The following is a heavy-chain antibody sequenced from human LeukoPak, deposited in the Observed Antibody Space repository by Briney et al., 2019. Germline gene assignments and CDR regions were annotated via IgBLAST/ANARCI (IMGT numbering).Heavy chain of an antibody. V-gene: IGHV3-23*01. J-gene: IGHJ4*02. Sequence: GGSLRLSCAASGFTFSSYPMSWDRQAPGKGLEWVSAIGGSGVSTYYADSVKGRFTIARDNSKNNLYLQMNSLRAEDTAIYYCAKDVAGVRGVRGGFDYWGQGTLVTVSS. CDR3: AKDVAGVRGVRGGFDY. CDR2: IGGSGVST. D-gene: IGHD3-10*01. CDR1: GFTFSSYP.